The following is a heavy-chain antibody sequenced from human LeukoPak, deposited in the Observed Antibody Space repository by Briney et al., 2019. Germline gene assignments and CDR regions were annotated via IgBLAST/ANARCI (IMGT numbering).Heavy chain of an antibody. Sequence: GGSLRLSCAASGFTFTTYAINWVPQAPGKGLEWISGISGGGDQAYYADSVNGRFIISRGNSKNTVSLQMSSLRAEDTALYYCAKDLALAGTGGGFDVWGHGTRVAVSS. CDR3: AKDLALAGTGGGFDV. CDR1: GFTFTTYA. V-gene: IGHV3-23*01. J-gene: IGHJ3*01. CDR2: ISGGGDQA. D-gene: IGHD6-19*01.